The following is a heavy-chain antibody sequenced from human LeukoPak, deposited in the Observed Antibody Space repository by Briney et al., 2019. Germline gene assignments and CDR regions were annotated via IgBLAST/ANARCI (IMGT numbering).Heavy chain of an antibody. CDR1: GGSISNDY. D-gene: IGHD6-13*01. CDR2: IYYSGSS. V-gene: IGHV4-59*01. J-gene: IGHJ3*02. CDR3: ARYQQLSAFDI. Sequence: SETLSLTYTVSGGSISNDYWSWIRQPPGKGLEWIGYIYYSGSSNYNPSLKSRVTISVDTSKDQFSLKLTSVTAADTAVYCCARYQQLSAFDIWGQGTLVTVSS.